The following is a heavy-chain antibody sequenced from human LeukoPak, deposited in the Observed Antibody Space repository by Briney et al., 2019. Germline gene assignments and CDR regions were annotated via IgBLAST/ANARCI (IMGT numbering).Heavy chain of an antibody. CDR3: AKDSGYDYGEPPYYFDY. CDR2: ISGSGGST. CDR1: GFTFSSYG. Sequence: GGSLRLSCAASGFTFSSYGMSWVRQAPGKGLEWVSAISGSGGSTYYADSVKGRFTISRDNSKNTLYLQMNSLRAEDTAVYYCAKDSGYDYGEPPYYFDYWGQGTLVTVSS. J-gene: IGHJ4*02. D-gene: IGHD5-12*01. V-gene: IGHV3-23*01.